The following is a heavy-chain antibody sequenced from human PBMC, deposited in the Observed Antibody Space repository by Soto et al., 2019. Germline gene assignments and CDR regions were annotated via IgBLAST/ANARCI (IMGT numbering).Heavy chain of an antibody. CDR3: ARDLTMTTVTHFDY. D-gene: IGHD4-17*01. Sequence: GGSLRLSCAASGFTFSSYGMHWVRQAPGKGLEWVAVIWYDGSNKYYADSVKGRFTISRDNSKNTLYLQMNSLRAEDTAVYYCARDLTMTTVTHFDYWGQGTLVTVSS. J-gene: IGHJ4*02. CDR1: GFTFSSYG. CDR2: IWYDGSNK. V-gene: IGHV3-33*01.